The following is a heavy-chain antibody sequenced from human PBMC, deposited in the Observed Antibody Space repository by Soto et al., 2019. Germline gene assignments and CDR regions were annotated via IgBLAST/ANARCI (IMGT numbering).Heavy chain of an antibody. J-gene: IGHJ5*02. CDR1: GGSISSGGYY. Sequence: QVQLQESGPGLVKPSQTLSLTCTVSGGSISSGGYYWSWLRQHPGKGLEWIGYIYYSGSTYYNPSIKGRVTMSVDTSKNQFAMKLSSVTAADTAVYYCAREGAETYHHQNWFDPWGQGTMDTVSS. V-gene: IGHV4-31*03. CDR2: IYYSGST. D-gene: IGHD3-16*01. CDR3: AREGAETYHHQNWFDP.